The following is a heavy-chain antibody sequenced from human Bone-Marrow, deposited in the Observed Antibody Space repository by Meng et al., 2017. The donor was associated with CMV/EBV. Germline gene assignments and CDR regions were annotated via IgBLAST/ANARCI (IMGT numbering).Heavy chain of an antibody. D-gene: IGHD6-13*01. V-gene: IGHV1-8*01. CDR2: MNPNSGIT. CDR1: GYTFTSFD. CDR3: TRGLGDSSWYDQGDY. J-gene: IGHJ4*02. Sequence: ASGKVSCKTSGYTFTSFDINWVRQATGQGLEWMGWMNPNSGITGYAQKFQGRVTMTRNTSISTAYMELSSLRSEDTAVYYCTRGLGDSSWYDQGDYWGQGTLVTVSS.